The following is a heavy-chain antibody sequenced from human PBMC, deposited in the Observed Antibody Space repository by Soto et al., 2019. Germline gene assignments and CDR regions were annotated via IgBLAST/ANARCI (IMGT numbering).Heavy chain of an antibody. CDR1: GYSISSSNW. CDR2: IYYSGTT. Sequence: QVQLQESGPGLVKPSDTLSLTCAVSGYSISSSNWWGWIRQPPGKGLEWIGYIYYSGTTYYNPSRKSRVTMSVDTSKDQFALKLTSVTAVDTAVYYCARREIQGPIDYWGQGTLVTVSS. V-gene: IGHV4-28*01. D-gene: IGHD1-26*01. J-gene: IGHJ4*02. CDR3: ARREIQGPIDY.